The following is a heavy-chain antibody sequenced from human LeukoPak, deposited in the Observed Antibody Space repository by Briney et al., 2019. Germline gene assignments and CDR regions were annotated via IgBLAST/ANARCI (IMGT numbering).Heavy chain of an antibody. Sequence: ASVKVSFKASGYTFTDYYMHWVRQAPGQGLEWMGWINSNSGGSHYEQELQGRVTLLRHTSISTVHIEVSRLRSADQAVVLFSRVGALSRNWFDPWGQGTLVTVSS. J-gene: IGHJ5*02. CDR2: INSNSGGS. CDR3: SRVGALSRNWFDP. CDR1: GYTFTDYY. D-gene: IGHD3-10*01. V-gene: IGHV1-2*02.